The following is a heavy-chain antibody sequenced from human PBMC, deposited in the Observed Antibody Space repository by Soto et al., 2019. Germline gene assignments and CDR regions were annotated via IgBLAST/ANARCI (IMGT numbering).Heavy chain of an antibody. CDR2: IYYSGST. CDR3: ARESEDLTSNFDY. J-gene: IGHJ4*02. CDR1: GGSITGSF. V-gene: IGHV4-59*01. Sequence: SETLSLTCIVSGGSITGSFWTWIRQPPGKGLEWIGYIYYSGSTHYSPSFKSRVTISVDTSKNQFSLRLTSVTAADTAVYYCARESEDLTSNFDYWGQGTLVTVSS.